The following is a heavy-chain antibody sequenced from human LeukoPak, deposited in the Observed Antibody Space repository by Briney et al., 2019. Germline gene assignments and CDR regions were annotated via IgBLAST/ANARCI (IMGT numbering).Heavy chain of an antibody. CDR2: TSSSSSYI. CDR3: ARAYGARYYYYGMDV. V-gene: IGHV3-21*01. Sequence: PGRSLRLSCPASGFTFSSYSMNCVSQAPGKGLEWVSSTSSSSSYIYYADSVKGRFTISRDNAKNSLYLQMNSLRAEDTAVYYCARAYGARYYYYGMDVWGQGTTVTVSS. J-gene: IGHJ6*02. CDR1: GFTFSSYS. D-gene: IGHD4/OR15-4a*01.